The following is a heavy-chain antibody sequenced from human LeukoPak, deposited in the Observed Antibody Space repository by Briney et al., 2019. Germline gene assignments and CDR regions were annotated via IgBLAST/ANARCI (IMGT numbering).Heavy chain of an antibody. J-gene: IGHJ3*01. Sequence: PGGSLRLSCAASGFTFSSYWMHWVRQAPGKGLVWASRISSDGSNTIYADSVKGRFTISRDNAKNTVYLQMNSLRAEDTAVYYCASPGGIVGRRNVYDLWGQGTMVTVFS. D-gene: IGHD6-6*01. CDR2: ISSDGSNT. V-gene: IGHV3-74*01. CDR3: ASPGGIVGRRNVYDL. CDR1: GFTFSSYW.